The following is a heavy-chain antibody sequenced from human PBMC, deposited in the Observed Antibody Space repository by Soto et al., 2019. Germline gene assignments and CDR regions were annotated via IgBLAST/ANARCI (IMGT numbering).Heavy chain of an antibody. CDR2: VSVSGRQT. CDR1: GFIFNNYA. Sequence: GGSLRLSCEASGFIFNNYAMNWVRQAPGKGLEWVSSVSVSGRQTFYADSVKGRFTISRDNSDNSLFLHMNSLRAEDTGLYFCAKEIFAAAYAATSAFDLWGQGTLVTVSS. CDR3: AKEIFAAAYAATSAFDL. D-gene: IGHD2-8*01. V-gene: IGHV3-23*01. J-gene: IGHJ4*02.